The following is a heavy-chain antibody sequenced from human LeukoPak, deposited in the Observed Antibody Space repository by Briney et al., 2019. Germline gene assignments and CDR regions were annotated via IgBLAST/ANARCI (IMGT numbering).Heavy chain of an antibody. J-gene: IGHJ5*02. D-gene: IGHD3-10*01. Sequence: SETLSLTCTVSGGSISSYYWSWIRQPPGKGLEWIGYIYYSGSTNYNPSLKSRVTISVDTSKNQFSLKLSSVTAADTAVHYCAKGSGSSPFDPWGQGTLVTVSS. CDR3: AKGSGSSPFDP. V-gene: IGHV4-59*01. CDR1: GGSISSYY. CDR2: IYYSGST.